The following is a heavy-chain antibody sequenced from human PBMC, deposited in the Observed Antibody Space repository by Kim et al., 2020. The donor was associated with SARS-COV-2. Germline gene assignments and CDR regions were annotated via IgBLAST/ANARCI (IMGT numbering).Heavy chain of an antibody. J-gene: IGHJ3*02. Sequence: KFQGRVTITADESTSTACMELSSLRSEDTAVYYCARDGLGEAAADNAFDIWGQGTMVTVSS. V-gene: IGHV1-69*01. D-gene: IGHD6-13*01. CDR3: ARDGLGEAAADNAFDI.